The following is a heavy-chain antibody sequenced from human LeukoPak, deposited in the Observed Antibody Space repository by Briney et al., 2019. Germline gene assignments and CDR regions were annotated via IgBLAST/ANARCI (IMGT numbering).Heavy chain of an antibody. CDR1: GFTFSSYG. D-gene: IGHD3-10*01. J-gene: IGHJ4*02. CDR3: AGDFYYGPE. Sequence: GGSLRLSCAVSGFTFSSYGMHWVRQAPGKGLEWVAVISYDGSNKHYADSVKGRFTISRDNSKNTLYLQMDSLGAEDTAVYYCAGDFYYGPERGQGTLVTVSS. CDR2: ISYDGSNK. V-gene: IGHV3-30*03.